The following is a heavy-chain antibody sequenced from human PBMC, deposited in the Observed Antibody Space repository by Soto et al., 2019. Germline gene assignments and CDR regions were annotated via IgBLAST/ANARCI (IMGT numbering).Heavy chain of an antibody. CDR1: GYTFTSYA. J-gene: IGHJ5*02. Sequence: ASVKVSCKASGYTFTSYAMHWVRQAPGQRLEWMGWINAGNGNTKYSQKFQGRVTITRDTSASTAYMELSSLRSEDTAVYYCARDRAITTVTTSFWFDPWGQGTLVTVSS. CDR2: INAGNGNT. V-gene: IGHV1-3*01. CDR3: ARDRAITTVTTSFWFDP. D-gene: IGHD4-17*01.